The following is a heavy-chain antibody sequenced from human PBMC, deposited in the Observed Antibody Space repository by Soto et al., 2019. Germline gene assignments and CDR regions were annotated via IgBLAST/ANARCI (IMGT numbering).Heavy chain of an antibody. CDR1: GFTVSSNY. Sequence: EVQLVETGGDLIQPGGSLRLSCAASGFTVSSNYMSWVRQAPGKGLEWVSIIYSGGATYYADSVKGRFTISRDNSKNTLYLQMNSLRADDTAVYYCARGTDYCDSRGAFDIWGQGTMVTVSS. D-gene: IGHD4-17*01. CDR3: ARGTDYCDSRGAFDI. CDR2: IYSGGAT. V-gene: IGHV3-53*02. J-gene: IGHJ3*02.